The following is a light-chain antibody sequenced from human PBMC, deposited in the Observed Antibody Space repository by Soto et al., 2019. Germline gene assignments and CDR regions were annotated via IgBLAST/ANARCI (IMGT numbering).Light chain of an antibody. J-gene: IGKJ4*01. CDR1: QRISSY. CDR2: AAS. Sequence: DIQMTQSPSSLSASVGDRVTITCRASQRISSYLHWYQQKPGKAPKLLIYAASSLQSGVPPRFSGSGSGTDFTLTISSLQPEDFATYYCQQSYSTPLTFGGGTKVDLK. V-gene: IGKV1-39*01. CDR3: QQSYSTPLT.